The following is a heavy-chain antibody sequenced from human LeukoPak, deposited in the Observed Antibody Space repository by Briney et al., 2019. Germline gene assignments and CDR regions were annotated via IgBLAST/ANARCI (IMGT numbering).Heavy chain of an antibody. D-gene: IGHD2-2*01. CDR1: GYTFTSYG. CDR3: AREVPAATLNWFDP. Sequence: ASVKVSCKASGYTFTSYGISWVRQAPGQGVEWMGWISAYNGNTNYAQKLQGRVTMTTDTSTSTAYMELRSLRSDDTAVYYCAREVPAATLNWFDPWGQGTLVTVSS. CDR2: ISAYNGNT. J-gene: IGHJ5*02. V-gene: IGHV1-18*01.